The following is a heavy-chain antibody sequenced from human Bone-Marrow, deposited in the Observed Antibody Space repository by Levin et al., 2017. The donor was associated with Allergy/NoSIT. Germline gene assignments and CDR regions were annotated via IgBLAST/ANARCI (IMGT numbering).Heavy chain of an antibody. V-gene: IGHV3-74*01. D-gene: IGHD3-22*01. CDR1: QFSFSHYW. CDR2: IVEDGSDT. Sequence: GESLKISCEASQFSFSHYWMHWVRQDPGNGLLWVARIVEDGSDTSYADYVKGRFIISRDNAKNTLYLQMNSLRVEDTALYFCVRSKYFYDNSGYSTSYFDYWGQGTLVTVSS. CDR3: VRSKYFYDNSGYSTSYFDY. J-gene: IGHJ4*02.